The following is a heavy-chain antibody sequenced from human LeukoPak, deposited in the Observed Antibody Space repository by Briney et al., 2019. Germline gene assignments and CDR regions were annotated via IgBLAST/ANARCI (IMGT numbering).Heavy chain of an antibody. CDR2: IYTGGST. J-gene: IGHJ6*03. Sequence: SETLSLTCTVSGGYISSYYWSWIRQPAGKGLEWIGRIYTGGSTYYNPSLMGRVTISADKSKNQFSLKLRSVTAADTAVYYCARYCSSISCYGDYYYMDVWGKGTKVTVSS. CDR3: ARYCSSISCYGDYYYMDV. D-gene: IGHD2-2*01. CDR1: GGYISSYY. V-gene: IGHV4-4*07.